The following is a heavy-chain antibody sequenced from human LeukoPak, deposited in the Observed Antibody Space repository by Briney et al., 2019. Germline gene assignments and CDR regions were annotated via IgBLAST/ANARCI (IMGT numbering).Heavy chain of an antibody. CDR3: TTGPLAYDYGDYLPLGY. D-gene: IGHD4-17*01. CDR2: IKSKTDGGTT. V-gene: IGHV3-15*01. J-gene: IGHJ4*02. Sequence: GGSLRLSCAASGFTFSNAWMSWVRQAPGKGLEWVGRIKSKTDGGTTDYAAPVKGRFTISRDDSKNTLYLQMNSLKTEDTAVYYCTTGPLAYDYGDYLPLGYWGQGTLVTVSS. CDR1: GFTFSNAW.